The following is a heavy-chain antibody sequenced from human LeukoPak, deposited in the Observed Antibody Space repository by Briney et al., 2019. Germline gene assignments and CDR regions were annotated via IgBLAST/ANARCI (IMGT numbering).Heavy chain of an antibody. CDR2: IKQDGSEK. CDR1: GFTFDDYA. Sequence: GGSLRLSCAASGFTFDDYAMHWVRQAPGKGLEWVANIKQDGSEKYYVDSVKGRFTISRDNAKNTLYLQMNSLRAEDTAVYYCARRGAVANAFDIWGQGTMVTVSS. CDR3: ARRGAVANAFDI. D-gene: IGHD6-19*01. V-gene: IGHV3-7*01. J-gene: IGHJ3*02.